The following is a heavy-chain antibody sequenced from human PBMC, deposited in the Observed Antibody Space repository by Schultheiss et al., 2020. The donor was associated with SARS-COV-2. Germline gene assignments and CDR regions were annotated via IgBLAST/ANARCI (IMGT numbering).Heavy chain of an antibody. CDR2: ISSSGSTI. J-gene: IGHJ4*02. Sequence: GESLKISCAASGFTFSDYYMSWIRQAPGKGLEWVSYISSSGSTIYYADSVKGRFTISRDNAKNSLYLQMNSLRAEDTAVYYCARGGSLVLMVYALYYFDYWGQGTLVTVSS. V-gene: IGHV3-11*01. CDR3: ARGGSLVLMVYALYYFDY. D-gene: IGHD2-8*01. CDR1: GFTFSDYY.